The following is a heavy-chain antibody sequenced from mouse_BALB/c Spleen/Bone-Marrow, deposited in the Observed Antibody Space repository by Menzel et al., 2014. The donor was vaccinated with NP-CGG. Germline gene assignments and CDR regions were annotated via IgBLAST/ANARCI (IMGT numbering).Heavy chain of an antibody. V-gene: IGHV5-17*02. Sequence: DVKLVESGGGLVQPGGSRKLSCAASGFTFSSFGMHWVRQAPEKGLEWVAYISSGSTAICYADTVKGRFTISRDNPKNALFLQVTSLRSEDTAMYYCARGGNWDDFDVWGAGTTVTVSS. CDR1: GFTFSSFG. CDR3: ARGGNWDDFDV. CDR2: ISSGSTAI. J-gene: IGHJ1*01. D-gene: IGHD4-1*01.